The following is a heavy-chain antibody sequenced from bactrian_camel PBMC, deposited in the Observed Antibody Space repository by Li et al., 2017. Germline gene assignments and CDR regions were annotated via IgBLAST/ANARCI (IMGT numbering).Heavy chain of an antibody. V-gene: IGHV3S31*01. J-gene: IGHJ4*01. CDR1: GYNSGSGC. CDR3: AAVSCPRGVVVAAYDQYEH. CDR2: IHQADGSR. Sequence: VQLVESGGGSVQTGGSLRLSCKVSGYNSGSGCMGWFRQVPGQEREGIATIHQADGSRWYDDSVKGRFTISQDNAKNTLYLQMNSLQPEDTAVYSCAAVSCPRGVVVAAYDQYEHWGQGTQVTVS. D-gene: IGHD7*01.